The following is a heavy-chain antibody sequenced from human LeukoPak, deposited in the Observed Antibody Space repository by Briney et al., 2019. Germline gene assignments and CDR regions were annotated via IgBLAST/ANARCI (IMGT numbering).Heavy chain of an antibody. Sequence: GGSLRLSCAASGFTVSSNYMSWVRQAPGKGLEWVAVISYDGSNKYNADPVKGRFTISRDNSKNTLYLQMNSLRAEDTAVYYCARLLAGSGYARDAFDIWGQGTMVTVSS. J-gene: IGHJ3*02. CDR1: GFTVSSNY. D-gene: IGHD3-22*01. V-gene: IGHV3-30*03. CDR3: ARLLAGSGYARDAFDI. CDR2: ISYDGSNK.